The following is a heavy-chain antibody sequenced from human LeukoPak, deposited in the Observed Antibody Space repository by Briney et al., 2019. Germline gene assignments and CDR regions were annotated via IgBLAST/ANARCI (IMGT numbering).Heavy chain of an antibody. CDR1: GDSVTSSNFS. CDR2: IFHSGTT. D-gene: IGHD6-13*01. Sequence: SETLSPTCTVSGDSVTSSNFSWGWVRQSPGKGLEWIGCIFHSGTTYYNPSLKSRVTISVDTSKNQISLRLTSVTASDTAVYYCRSSGTSWYADYWGQGNLVIVSS. J-gene: IGHJ4*02. CDR3: RSSGTSWYADY. V-gene: IGHV4-39*01.